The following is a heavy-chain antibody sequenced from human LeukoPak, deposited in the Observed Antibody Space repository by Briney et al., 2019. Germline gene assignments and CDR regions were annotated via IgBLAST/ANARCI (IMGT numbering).Heavy chain of an antibody. CDR2: IRYSGST. V-gene: IGHV4-39*01. CDR1: GGSISSNTYF. J-gene: IGHJ5*02. D-gene: IGHD5/OR15-5a*01. CDR3: ATSDTVSPYNWFDP. Sequence: SETLSLTCNVSGGSISSNTYFWGWIRRPPGKGLEWIGSIRYSGSTYYNPSLKSRVTISVDTSTNQFSLHLTSLTAADTAVYYCATSDTVSPYNWFDPWGLGTLVTVS.